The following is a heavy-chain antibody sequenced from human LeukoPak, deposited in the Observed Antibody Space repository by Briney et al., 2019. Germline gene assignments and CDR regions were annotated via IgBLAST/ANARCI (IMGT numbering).Heavy chain of an antibody. CDR2: IYYSGST. CDR3: ARVKAALYYFDY. J-gene: IGHJ4*02. D-gene: IGHD6-6*01. Sequence: PSETLSLTCTVSGGSISSGGYYWSWIRQHPGKGLEWIGYIYYSGSTYYYPSLKSRVTISVDRSKNQFSLKLSSVTAADTAVYYCARVKAALYYFDYWGQGTLVTVSS. V-gene: IGHV4-31*03. CDR1: GGSISSGGYY.